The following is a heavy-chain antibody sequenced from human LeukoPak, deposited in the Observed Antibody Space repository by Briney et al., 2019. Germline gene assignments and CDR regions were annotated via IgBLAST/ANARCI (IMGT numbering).Heavy chain of an antibody. CDR2: ISSGGTT. Sequence: EGSLRLSCAASGFTVSSNYMSWVRQAPGKGLEWVSIISSGGTTYYADSVKGRFTISRDNSRNTVHLQLNSLRAEDTGLYYCARAWSDYFDNWGQGTLVTVSS. V-gene: IGHV3-66*01. CDR1: GFTVSSNY. CDR3: ARAWSDYFDN. J-gene: IGHJ4*02.